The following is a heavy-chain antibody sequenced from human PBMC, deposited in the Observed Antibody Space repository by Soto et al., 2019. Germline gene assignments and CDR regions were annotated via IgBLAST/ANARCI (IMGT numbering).Heavy chain of an antibody. J-gene: IGHJ4*02. V-gene: IGHV3-23*01. CDR2: ISGSGGST. Sequence: PGGSLRLSCAASGFTFSSYAMSWVRQAPGKGLEWVSAISGSGGSTYYADSVKGRFTISRDNSKNTLYLQMNSLRAEDTAVYYCARETYGSGRYYFYYFDYWGQGTLVTVSS. D-gene: IGHD3-10*01. CDR1: GFTFSSYA. CDR3: ARETYGSGRYYFYYFDY.